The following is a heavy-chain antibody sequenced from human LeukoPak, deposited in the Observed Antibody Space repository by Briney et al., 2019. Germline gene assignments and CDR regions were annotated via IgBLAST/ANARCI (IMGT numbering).Heavy chain of an antibody. D-gene: IGHD3-22*01. CDR3: AREIPGYYDSSGYYPIDY. V-gene: IGHV4-39*07. Sequence: PSETLSLTCTVSGGSISSSSYYWGWIRQPPGKGLEWIGSIYYSGSTYYNPSLKSRVTISVDTSKNQFSLKLSSVTAADTAVYYCAREIPGYYDSSGYYPIDYWGQGTLVTVSS. CDR2: IYYSGST. CDR1: GGSISSSSYY. J-gene: IGHJ4*02.